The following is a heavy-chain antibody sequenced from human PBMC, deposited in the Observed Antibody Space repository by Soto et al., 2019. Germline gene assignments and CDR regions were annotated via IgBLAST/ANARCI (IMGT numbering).Heavy chain of an antibody. Sequence: GGSLRLSCAASGFTFSSYEMNWVRQAPGEGLEWVSYISSSGSTIYYADSVKGRFTISRDNAKNSLYLQMNSLRAEDTAVYYCARVDGSGSFYYYYGMDVWAQGTTVTVSS. CDR3: ARVDGSGSFYYYYGMDV. J-gene: IGHJ6*02. V-gene: IGHV3-48*03. CDR2: ISSSGSTI. D-gene: IGHD3-10*01. CDR1: GFTFSSYE.